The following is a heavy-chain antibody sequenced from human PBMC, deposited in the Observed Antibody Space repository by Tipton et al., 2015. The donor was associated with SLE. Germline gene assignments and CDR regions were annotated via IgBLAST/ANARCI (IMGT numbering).Heavy chain of an antibody. D-gene: IGHD5-18*01. Sequence: SLRLSCAASGFTFSNYWMSWVRQAPGKGLEWVANIKQDGSEKYYVDSVKGRFTILRDNAKSSLYLQMNSLRAEDTAVYYCVRGSAYNIWWGQGTLVTVSS. CDR2: IKQDGSEK. CDR1: GFTFSNYW. V-gene: IGHV3-7*03. CDR3: VRGSAYNIW. J-gene: IGHJ4*02.